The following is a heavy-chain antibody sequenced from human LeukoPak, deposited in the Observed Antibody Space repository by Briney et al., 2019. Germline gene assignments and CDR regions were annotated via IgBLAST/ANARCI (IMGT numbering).Heavy chain of an antibody. Sequence: SVTDSCKESRGTFSSYASSWVRQALGKGLDWVGRISPIRGIANYAQKFQGRVTITADKSTSTAYMELSSLRSEDTAVYYCAREDRIRGSGIYSYRVYWGQGTLVTVSS. CDR3: AREDRIRGSGIYSYRVY. J-gene: IGHJ4*02. CDR2: ISPIRGIA. CDR1: RGTFSSYA. V-gene: IGHV1-69*04. D-gene: IGHD3-10*01.